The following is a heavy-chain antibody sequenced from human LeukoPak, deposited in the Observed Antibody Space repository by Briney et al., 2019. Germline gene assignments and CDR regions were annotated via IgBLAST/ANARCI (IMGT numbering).Heavy chain of an antibody. Sequence: GGSLRLSCAASGFTFNNHAMSWVRQAPGKGLEWVSGINGNGASTYYSDSVKDRFTISRDNSKNTLYLQMSSLRAEDTAIYYCAKDQGYSYYYLDYWGQGTLVTVSS. CDR1: GFTFNNHA. J-gene: IGHJ4*02. V-gene: IGHV3-23*01. CDR3: AKDQGYSYYYLDY. D-gene: IGHD5-18*01. CDR2: INGNGAST.